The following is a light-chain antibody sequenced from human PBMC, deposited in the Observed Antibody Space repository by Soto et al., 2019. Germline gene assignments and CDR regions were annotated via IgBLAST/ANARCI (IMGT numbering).Light chain of an antibody. CDR3: PHYLTWPLA. CDR2: DAY. J-gene: IGKJ4*01. V-gene: IGKV3-15*01. CDR1: QGVGST. Sequence: ELVLTQSPATLSVSPGESATLSCRASQGVGSTLAWYQQKPGRAPRLLIYDAYIRATCIPARFSGAGSGTEFTLNISRLQSDDFAVYDSPHYLTWPLAFGGGTRVAI.